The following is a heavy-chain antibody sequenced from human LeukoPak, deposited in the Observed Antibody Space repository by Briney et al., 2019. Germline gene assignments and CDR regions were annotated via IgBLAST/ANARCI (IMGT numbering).Heavy chain of an antibody. V-gene: IGHV3-15*01. CDR1: RFTFSSYS. CDR3: TTVERWLLRSSPY. Sequence: GGSLRLSCATYRFTFSSYSMNWVRQAPGKGLEWVGRIKTKIDGETTDYAAPVEGRFTISRDDSKNTLYLQMNSLKTDDTAVYYCTTVERWLLRSSPYWGQGTLVTVSS. D-gene: IGHD5-24*01. J-gene: IGHJ4*02. CDR2: IKTKIDGETT.